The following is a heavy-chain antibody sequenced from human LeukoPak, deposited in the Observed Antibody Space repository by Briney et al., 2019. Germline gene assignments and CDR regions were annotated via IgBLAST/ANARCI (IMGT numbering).Heavy chain of an antibody. CDR3: AREALGGSSWTFDY. V-gene: IGHV3-53*01. CDR2: IYSGGST. CDR1: GFIFSSYA. J-gene: IGHJ4*02. Sequence: SGGSLRPSCSASGFIFSSYAMHWVRQAPGKGLEWVSVIYSGGSTYYADSVKGRFTISRDNSKNTLYLQMNSLRAEDTAVYYCAREALGGSSWTFDYWGQGTLVTVSS. D-gene: IGHD6-13*01.